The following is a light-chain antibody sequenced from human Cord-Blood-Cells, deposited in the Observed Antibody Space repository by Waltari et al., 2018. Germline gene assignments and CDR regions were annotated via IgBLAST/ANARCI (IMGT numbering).Light chain of an antibody. V-gene: IGKV4-1*01. CDR2: WAS. Sequence: DIVMTQSPDSLAVSLGERATINCKSSPSVLYSSNNQNYLAWYQQKPGQPPKLLIYWASTRESGVPDRFSGSGSGTDFTLTISSLQAEDVAVYYCQQYYSTPRTFGPGTKVDIK. CDR1: PSVLYSSNNQNY. CDR3: QQYYSTPRT. J-gene: IGKJ3*01.